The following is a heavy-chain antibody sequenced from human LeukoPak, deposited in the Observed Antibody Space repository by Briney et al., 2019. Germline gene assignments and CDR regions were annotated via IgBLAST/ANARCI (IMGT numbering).Heavy chain of an antibody. CDR1: GYSFTTHW. CDR3: ARGVVVAATNSNWFDP. J-gene: IGHJ5*02. D-gene: IGHD2-15*01. CDR2: IYPGDSDT. Sequence: GESLKISCKASGYSFTTHWIGWVRQMPGKGLEWMGIIYPGDSDTRYSPSFQGHVTISADKSISTAYLQWSSLKASDTAMYYCARGVVVAATNSNWFDPWGQGTLVTVSS. V-gene: IGHV5-51*01.